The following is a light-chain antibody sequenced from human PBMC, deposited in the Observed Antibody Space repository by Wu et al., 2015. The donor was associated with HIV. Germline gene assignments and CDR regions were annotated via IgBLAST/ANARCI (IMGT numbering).Light chain of an antibody. J-gene: IGKJ5*01. CDR1: QSINNN. CDR3: QHRSTWPIT. Sequence: DIVMTQSPATLSVSPGERATLFCRASQSINNNLAWYQQKPGQGPRLLIYGASTRATGIPVRFSGSGSGTEFTLTISSLQSEDFAFYYCQHRSTWPITFGQGTRLEIK. V-gene: IGKV3-15*01. CDR2: GAS.